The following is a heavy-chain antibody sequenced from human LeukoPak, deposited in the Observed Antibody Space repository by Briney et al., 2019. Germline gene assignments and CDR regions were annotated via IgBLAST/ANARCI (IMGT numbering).Heavy chain of an antibody. V-gene: IGHV3-7*01. D-gene: IGHD5-18*01. CDR3: ARDLDTAMVPSAAFDI. CDR2: IKQDGSEK. J-gene: IGHJ3*02. Sequence: GGSLRLSCAASGFTFSSYWMSWVRQAPGKGLEWVANIKQDGSEKYYVDSVKGRFIISRDNAKNSLYLQMNSLRAEDTAVYYCARDLDTAMVPSAAFDIWGQGTMVTVSS. CDR1: GFTFSSYW.